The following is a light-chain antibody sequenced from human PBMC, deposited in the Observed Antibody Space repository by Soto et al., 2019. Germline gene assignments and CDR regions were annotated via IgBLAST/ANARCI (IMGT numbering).Light chain of an antibody. CDR2: AAS. J-gene: IGKJ1*01. CDR3: QKYNSAPRT. Sequence: DIQMTQSPSSLSASVGDRVTITCRASQGISNYLAWYQQKPGKVPKLLIYAASTLHSGVTSRFSGSGSGTDFTLTISSLQPEDVAKYYCQKYNSAPRTFGQGTTVEIK. V-gene: IGKV1-27*01. CDR1: QGISNY.